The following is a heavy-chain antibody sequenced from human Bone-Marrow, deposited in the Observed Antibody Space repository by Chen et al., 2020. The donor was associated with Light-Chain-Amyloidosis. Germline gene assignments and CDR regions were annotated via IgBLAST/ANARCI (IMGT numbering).Heavy chain of an antibody. J-gene: IGHJ5*02. V-gene: IGHV4-59*01. CDR2: FYYSGSI. Sequence: QVQLQESGPGLVKPAETLSLTCTVSGGSIRSYYWSWIRQPPGKGLEWIGYFYYSGSIDYNPSFKSRVTISVDTSKNQVSLNLSSVTAADTAVYYCAKGDSSSWYGGKWFDPWGQGTLVTVSS. D-gene: IGHD6-13*01. CDR3: AKGDSSSWYGGKWFDP. CDR1: GGSIRSYY.